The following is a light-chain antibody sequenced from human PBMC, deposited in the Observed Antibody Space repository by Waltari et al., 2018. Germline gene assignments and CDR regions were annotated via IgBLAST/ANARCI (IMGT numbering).Light chain of an antibody. CDR1: QGIGSY. CDR2: DAS. V-gene: IGKV1-13*02. Sequence: AIQLTQSPTSLSASIGDTVTISCRATQGIGSYLAWYQQRPGKAPNLLIYDASVLQDGVPSRFSGSGSRTDFTLTINNLQPEDFAFYYCQQFESYPFTFGPGTKVEVK. J-gene: IGKJ3*01. CDR3: QQFESYPFT.